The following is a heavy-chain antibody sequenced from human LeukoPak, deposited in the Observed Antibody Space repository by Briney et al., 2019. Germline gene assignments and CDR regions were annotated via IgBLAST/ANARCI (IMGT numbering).Heavy chain of an antibody. Sequence: QTGGSLRLSCAASGFTFSSYAMSWVRQAPGKGLEWVSAISGSGGSTYYADSVKGRFTISRDNSKNTLYLQMNSLRAEDTAVYYCAKDFPLFGGLQFAGDAFDIWGQGTMVTVSS. V-gene: IGHV3-23*01. CDR3: AKDFPLFGGLQFAGDAFDI. CDR1: GFTFSSYA. D-gene: IGHD4-11*01. CDR2: ISGSGGST. J-gene: IGHJ3*02.